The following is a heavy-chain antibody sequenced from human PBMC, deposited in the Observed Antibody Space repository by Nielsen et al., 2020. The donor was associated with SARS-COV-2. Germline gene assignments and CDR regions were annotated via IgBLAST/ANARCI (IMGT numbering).Heavy chain of an antibody. V-gene: IGHV4-39*01. J-gene: IGHJ6*02. Sequence: GSLRLSSTVSGGSISSSSYYWGWIRQPPGKGLEWIGSIYYSGSTYYNPSLKSRVTISVDTSKNQFSLKLSSVTAADTAVYYCVNGFATVRYYGMDVWGQGTTVTVSS. CDR2: IYYSGST. D-gene: IGHD4-11*01. CDR3: VNGFATVRYYGMDV. CDR1: GGSISSSSYY.